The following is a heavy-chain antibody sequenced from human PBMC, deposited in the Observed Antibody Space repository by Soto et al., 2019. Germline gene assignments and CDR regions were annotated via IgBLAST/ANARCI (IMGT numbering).Heavy chain of an antibody. Sequence: GGSLRLSCAASGFTFSSYAMSWVRQAPGKGLEWVSAISGSGGSTYYADSVKGRFTISRDNSKNTLYLQMNSLRAEDTAVYYCAKDSPDIVVVPAATSPMDVWGKGTTVTVSS. V-gene: IGHV3-23*01. D-gene: IGHD2-2*01. J-gene: IGHJ6*03. CDR3: AKDSPDIVVVPAATSPMDV. CDR1: GFTFSSYA. CDR2: ISGSGGST.